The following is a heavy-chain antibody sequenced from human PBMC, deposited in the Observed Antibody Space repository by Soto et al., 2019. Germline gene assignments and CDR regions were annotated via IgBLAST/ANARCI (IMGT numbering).Heavy chain of an antibody. CDR2: IYYSGST. V-gene: IGHV4-59*01. CDR3: ARDYHSGGAFDI. Sequence: QVQLQESGPGLVKPSETLSLTCTVSGGSISSYYWSWIRQPPGKGLEWIGYIYYSGSTNYNPYLKSRVTISVDTSKNQFSLKLSSVTAADTAVYYCARDYHSGGAFDIWGQGTMVTVSS. CDR1: GGSISSYY. D-gene: IGHD6-19*01. J-gene: IGHJ3*02.